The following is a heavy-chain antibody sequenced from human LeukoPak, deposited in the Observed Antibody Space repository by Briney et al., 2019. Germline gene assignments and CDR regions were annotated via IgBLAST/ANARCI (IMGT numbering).Heavy chain of an antibody. CDR1: GFTFSSYA. D-gene: IGHD1-26*01. V-gene: IGHV3-23*01. CDR3: TTDLTGIVGALPY. Sequence: GGSLRLSCAASGFTFSSYAMSWVRQAPGKGLEWVSAISGSGGSTYYADSVKGRFTISRDNSKNTLYLQMNSLKTEDTAVYYCTTDLTGIVGALPYWGQGTLVTVSS. CDR2: ISGSGGST. J-gene: IGHJ4*02.